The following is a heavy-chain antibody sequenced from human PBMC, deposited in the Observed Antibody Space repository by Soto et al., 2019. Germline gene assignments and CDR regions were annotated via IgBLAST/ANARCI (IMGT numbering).Heavy chain of an antibody. D-gene: IGHD6-13*01. CDR3: AKDVRGWGIAAAGTPYYGMDV. Sequence: PGGSLRLSCAASGFTFDDYAMHWVRQAPGKGLEWVSGISWNSGSIGYADSVKGRFTISRDNAKNSLYLQMNSLRAEDTALYYCAKDVRGWGIAAAGTPYYGMDVWGQGTTVTVSS. J-gene: IGHJ6*02. CDR1: GFTFDDYA. V-gene: IGHV3-9*01. CDR2: ISWNSGSI.